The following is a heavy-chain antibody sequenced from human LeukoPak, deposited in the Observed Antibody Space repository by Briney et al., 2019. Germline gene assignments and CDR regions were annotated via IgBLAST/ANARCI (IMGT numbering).Heavy chain of an antibody. CDR2: ISAYNGNT. D-gene: IGHD3-22*01. CDR1: GYTFTSYG. V-gene: IGHV1-18*01. Sequence: ASVKVSCKASGYTFTSYGISWVRQAPGQGLEWMGWISAYNGNTNYAQKLQGRVTMTTDTSPSTAYMELRSLRSDDTAVHYCARMQGVYDSSGYYAFDYWGQGTLVTVSS. J-gene: IGHJ4*02. CDR3: ARMQGVYDSSGYYAFDY.